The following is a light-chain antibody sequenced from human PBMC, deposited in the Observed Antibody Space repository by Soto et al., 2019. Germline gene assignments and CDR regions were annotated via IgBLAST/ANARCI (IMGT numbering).Light chain of an antibody. CDR3: SSYTSGSTQVV. CDR1: SSDLGGYNF. V-gene: IGLV2-14*03. Sequence: QSVLTQPASVSGSPGQSITISCSGTSSDLGGYNFVSWYQHHPGKAPKLMIYDVSNRPSGVSNRFSGSKSGNTASLTISGLQAEDEADYYCSSYTSGSTQVVFGGGTKLTVL. J-gene: IGLJ2*01. CDR2: DVS.